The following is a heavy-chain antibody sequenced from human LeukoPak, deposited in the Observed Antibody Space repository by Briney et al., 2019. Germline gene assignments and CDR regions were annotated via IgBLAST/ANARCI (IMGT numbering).Heavy chain of an antibody. CDR2: INHSGST. D-gene: IGHD5-18*01. CDR1: GGSFSGYY. J-gene: IGHJ4*02. Sequence: SETLSLTCAVYGGSFSGYYWSWIRQPPGKGLEWIGEINHSGSTNYNPSPKSRVTISVDTSKNQFSLKLSSVTAADTAEYYCARAKRGYSYGSYYFDYWGQGTLVTVSS. V-gene: IGHV4-34*01. CDR3: ARAKRGYSYGSYYFDY.